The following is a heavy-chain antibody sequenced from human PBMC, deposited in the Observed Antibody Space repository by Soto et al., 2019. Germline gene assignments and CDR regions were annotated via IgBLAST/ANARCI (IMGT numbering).Heavy chain of an antibody. CDR1: GYSFTSYW. V-gene: IGHV5-10-1*01. J-gene: IGHJ5*02. D-gene: IGHD5-12*01. CDR2: IDPSDSYT. CDR3: AAVLGIGYGSNWFGP. Sequence: GESLKISCKGSGYSFTSYWISWVRQMPGKGLEWMGRIDPSDSYTNYSPSFQGHVTISADKSISTAYLQWSSLKASDTAMYYCAAVLGIGYGSNWFGPWGQGTLVTVSS.